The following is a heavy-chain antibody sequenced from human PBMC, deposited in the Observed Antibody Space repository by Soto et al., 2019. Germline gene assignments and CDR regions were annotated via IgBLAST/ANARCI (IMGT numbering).Heavy chain of an antibody. J-gene: IGHJ4*02. V-gene: IGHV3-23*01. D-gene: IGHD2-2*01. CDR2: ISGSGGST. CDR1: GFTFSSYA. CDR3: AKGYCSSTSCYYFDY. Sequence: VGSLRLSCAASGFTFSSYAMSWVRQAPGKGLEWVSAISGSGGSTYYADSVKGRFTISRDNSKNTLYLQMNSLRAEDTAVYYCAKGYCSSTSCYYFDYWGQGTLVTVSS.